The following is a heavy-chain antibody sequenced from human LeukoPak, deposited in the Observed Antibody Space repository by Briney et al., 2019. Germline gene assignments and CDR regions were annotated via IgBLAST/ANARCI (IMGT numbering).Heavy chain of an antibody. CDR2: IGSSSSI. V-gene: IGHV3-21*01. CDR1: GFTFSSYS. CDR3: ARETMEAFDI. Sequence: GGSLRLSCAASGFTFSSYSMNWVRQAPGKGLEWVSSIGSSSSIYYADSVKGRFTISGDNPKNSLYLQLNSLRAEDTAVYYCARETMEAFDIWGQGTMITVSS. D-gene: IGHD3-10*01. J-gene: IGHJ3*02.